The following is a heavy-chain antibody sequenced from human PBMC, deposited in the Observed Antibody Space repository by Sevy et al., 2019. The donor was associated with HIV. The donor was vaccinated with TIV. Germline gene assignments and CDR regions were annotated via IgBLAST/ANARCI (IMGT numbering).Heavy chain of an antibody. J-gene: IGHJ4*02. CDR1: GGSISSSSYY. CDR3: ARHAPVYYYDSSGYDY. V-gene: IGHV4-39*01. CDR2: IYYSGST. Sequence: SETLSLTCTVSGGSISSSSYYWGWIRQPPGKGLEWIGSIYYSGSTYYNPSLKSRVTISVDTSKNQFSLKLCSVTAADTAVYYCARHAPVYYYDSSGYDYWGQGTLVTVSS. D-gene: IGHD3-22*01.